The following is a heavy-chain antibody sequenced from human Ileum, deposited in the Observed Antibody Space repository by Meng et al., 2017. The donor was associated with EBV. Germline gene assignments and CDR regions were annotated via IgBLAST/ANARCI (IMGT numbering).Heavy chain of an antibody. Sequence: HPRLREVGPGRRKPPGTLTPTATSDGGPSSNSDHYGEWICQSPGKGLEWIASIYRSGSTYYDPSLKSRVTISMDTSKNQISLKLSSVTAADTAVYYCARDPAYPRGLFDSWGQGTLVTVSS. CDR2: IYRSGST. CDR3: ARDPAYPRGLFDS. J-gene: IGHJ4*02. D-gene: IGHD3-10*01. V-gene: IGHV4-39*07. CDR1: GGPSSNSDHY.